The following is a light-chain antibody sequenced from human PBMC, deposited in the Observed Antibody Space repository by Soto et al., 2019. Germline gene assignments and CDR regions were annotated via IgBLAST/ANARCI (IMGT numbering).Light chain of an antibody. CDR3: CSYAGSSTSYV. Sequence: QSVLTQPAPVSGSPGQSITISCTGTSSDVGSYNLVSWYQQHPGKAPKLMIYEGSKRPSGVSNRFSGSKSGNTASLTISGLQAEDEADYYYCSYAGSSTSYVFGTGTKVTVL. CDR1: SSDVGSYNL. V-gene: IGLV2-23*01. CDR2: EGS. J-gene: IGLJ1*01.